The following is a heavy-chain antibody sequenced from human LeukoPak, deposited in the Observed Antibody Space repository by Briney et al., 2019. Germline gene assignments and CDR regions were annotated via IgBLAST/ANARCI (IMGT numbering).Heavy chain of an antibody. J-gene: IGHJ6*03. CDR2: IYHSGST. Sequence: PSETLSLTCTVSGGSISSGGYYWSWIRQPPGKGLEWIGYIYHSGSTYYNPSLKSRVTISVDRSKNQFSLQLSSVTAADTAVYYCARAVVVPAASPYMDVWGKGTTVTVSS. D-gene: IGHD2-2*01. V-gene: IGHV4-30-2*01. CDR3: ARAVVVPAASPYMDV. CDR1: GGSISSGGYY.